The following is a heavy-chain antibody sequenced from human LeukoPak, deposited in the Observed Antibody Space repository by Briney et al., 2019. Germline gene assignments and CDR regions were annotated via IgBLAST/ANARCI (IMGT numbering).Heavy chain of an antibody. CDR2: IYTSGST. V-gene: IGHV4-4*08. Sequence: PGGSLRLSCAASGFTFNNYAMSWVRQAPGKGLEWIGRIYTSGSTIYNPSLKSRVTISLDTSKNQFSLKLSSVTAADTAVYYCARDSSLSGWFDPWGQGTLVTVSS. J-gene: IGHJ5*02. D-gene: IGHD3-10*01. CDR3: ARDSSLSGWFDP. CDR1: GFTFNNYA.